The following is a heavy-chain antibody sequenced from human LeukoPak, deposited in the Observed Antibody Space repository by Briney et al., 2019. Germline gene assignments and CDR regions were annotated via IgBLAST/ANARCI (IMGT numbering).Heavy chain of an antibody. V-gene: IGHV4-61*02. J-gene: IGHJ4*02. CDR3: ARGLNWCDY. CDR1: GGSISSGSYY. D-gene: IGHD4/OR15-4a*01. Sequence: PSETLSLTCTVSGGSISSGSYYWSWIRQPAGKGLEWIGCIYTSGSTNYNPSLKSRVTIAVDTSKNQFSLKLSSVTAADTAVYYCARGLNWCDYWGQGTLVTVSS. CDR2: IYTSGST.